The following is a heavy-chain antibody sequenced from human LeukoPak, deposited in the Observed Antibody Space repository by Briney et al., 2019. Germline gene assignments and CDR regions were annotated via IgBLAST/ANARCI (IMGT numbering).Heavy chain of an antibody. CDR3: AKDTDGSGSFRY. CDR2: ISWNSGSI. D-gene: IGHD3-10*01. J-gene: IGHJ4*02. CDR1: GFTFSSYA. V-gene: IGHV3-9*03. Sequence: GGSLRLSCAASGFTFSSYAMSWVRQAPGKGLEWVSGISWNSGSIGYADSVKGRFTISRDNAKNSLYLQMNSLRAEDMAMYYCAKDTDGSGSFRYWGQGTLVTVSS.